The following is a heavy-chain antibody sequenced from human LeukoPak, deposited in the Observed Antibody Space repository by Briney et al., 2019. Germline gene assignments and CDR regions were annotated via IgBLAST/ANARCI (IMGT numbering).Heavy chain of an antibody. CDR3: ARARGREHYDSSGYLGY. CDR2: INHSGST. Sequence: PSETLSLTCAVYGGSFSGYYWSWIRQPPGKGLEWIGEINHSGSTNYNPSLKSRVTISVDTSKNQFSLKLSSVTAADTAMYYCARARGREHYDSSGYLGYWGQGTLVTVSS. D-gene: IGHD3-22*01. V-gene: IGHV4-34*01. CDR1: GGSFSGYY. J-gene: IGHJ4*02.